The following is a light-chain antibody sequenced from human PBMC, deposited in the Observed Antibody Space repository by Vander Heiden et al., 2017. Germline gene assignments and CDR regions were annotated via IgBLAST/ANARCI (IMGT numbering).Light chain of an antibody. V-gene: IGKV4-1*01. Sequence: VMSPSPHSLSVSLGETVTFNPKSSQSMLYTTNNRNYLGWYQHRPGQPPKLLIYWASTRGSGIPDRFSGSGSGTDFTLTITSLQAEDVAVYYCHQYYGIPQTFGQGTRVEIK. CDR2: WAS. J-gene: IGKJ1*01. CDR3: HQYYGIPQT. CDR1: QSMLYTTNNRNY.